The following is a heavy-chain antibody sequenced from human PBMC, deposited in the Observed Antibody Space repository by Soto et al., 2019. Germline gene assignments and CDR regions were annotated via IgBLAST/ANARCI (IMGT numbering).Heavy chain of an antibody. CDR1: GFTFSSYG. CDR2: ISHDGTKK. V-gene: IGHV3-30*18. D-gene: IGHD3-22*01. Sequence: QVQLVESGGGVVQPGRSLRLSCAASGFTFSSYGMHWVRQAPGKGLEWMAVISHDGTKKYYVDSVKGRFTISRDNSKNALYLQINSLRAEDTALYSCAKGSDTSGYYQLDYWGRGTLVTVSS. J-gene: IGHJ4*02. CDR3: AKGSDTSGYYQLDY.